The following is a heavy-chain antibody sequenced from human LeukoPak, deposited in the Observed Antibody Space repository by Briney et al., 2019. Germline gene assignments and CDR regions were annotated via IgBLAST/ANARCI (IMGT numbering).Heavy chain of an antibody. CDR3: ARDLSSSWYGGYYYYMDV. CDR2: ISAYNGNT. CDR1: GYTFTSYG. J-gene: IGHJ6*03. D-gene: IGHD6-13*01. V-gene: IGHV1-18*01. Sequence: GASVKVSCKASGYTFTSYGISWVRQAPGQGLEWMGWISAYNGNTNYAQKFQGRVTITTDESTSTAYMELSSLRSEDTAVYYCARDLSSSWYGGYYYYMDVWGKGTTVTVSS.